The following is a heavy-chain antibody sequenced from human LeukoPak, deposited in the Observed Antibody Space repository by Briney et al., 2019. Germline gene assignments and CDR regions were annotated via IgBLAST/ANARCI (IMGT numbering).Heavy chain of an antibody. D-gene: IGHD5-12*01. J-gene: IGHJ6*02. CDR3: ARLGSGYTYGMDV. V-gene: IGHV1-18*04. CDR2: ISAYNGNT. CDR1: GYTFTGYY. Sequence: ASVKVSCKASGYTFTGYYMHWVRQAPGQGLEWMGWISAYNGNTNYAQKLQGRVTMTTDTSTSTAYMELRSLRSDDTAVYYCARLGSGYTYGMDVWGQGTTVTVSS.